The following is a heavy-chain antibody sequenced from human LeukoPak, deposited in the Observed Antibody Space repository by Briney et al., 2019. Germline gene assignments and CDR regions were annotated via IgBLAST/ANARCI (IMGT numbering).Heavy chain of an antibody. J-gene: IGHJ5*02. V-gene: IGHV3-48*03. Sequence: SGGSLRLSCAASGFTFSSYEMNWVRKAPGKGLEWVSYISSSGGTIYYADTVKGRFTISRDNAKNSLYLQMNSLRAEDTAVYYCARVDIYWFDPWGQGTLVTVSS. CDR2: ISSSGGTI. CDR3: ARVDIYWFDP. CDR1: GFTFSSYE. D-gene: IGHD3-3*02.